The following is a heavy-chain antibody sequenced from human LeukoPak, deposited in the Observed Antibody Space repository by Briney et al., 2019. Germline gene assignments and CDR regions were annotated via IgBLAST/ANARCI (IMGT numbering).Heavy chain of an antibody. CDR3: ARDSDSSVWYVHWFDP. Sequence: ASVKVSCKASGYTFTGYYMHWVRQAPGQGLEWMGWINPNSGGTNYAQKFQGRVTMTRDTSISTAYMELSRLRSDDTAVYYCARDSDSSVWYVHWFDPWGQGTLVTVSS. J-gene: IGHJ5*02. D-gene: IGHD6-19*01. V-gene: IGHV1-2*02. CDR1: GYTFTGYY. CDR2: INPNSGGT.